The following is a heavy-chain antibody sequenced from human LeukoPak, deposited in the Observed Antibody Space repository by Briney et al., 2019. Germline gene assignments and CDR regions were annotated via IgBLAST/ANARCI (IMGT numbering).Heavy chain of an antibody. V-gene: IGHV1-69*04. J-gene: IGHJ5*02. CDR1: GGTFSSYA. CDR2: IIPILGIA. D-gene: IGHD2-15*01. Sequence: ASVTVSCKASGGTFSSYAISWVRQAPGQGLEWMGRIIPILGIANYAQKFQGKVTITADKSTSTAYMELSSLRSEDTAVYYCARDGVVVAATRTFWFDPWGQGTLVTVSS. CDR3: ARDGVVVAATRTFWFDP.